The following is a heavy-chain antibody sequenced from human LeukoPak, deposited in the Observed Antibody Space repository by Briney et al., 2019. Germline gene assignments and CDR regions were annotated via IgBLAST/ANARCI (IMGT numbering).Heavy chain of an antibody. Sequence: GGSLRLSCAASGFTFSDYYMSWIRQAPGKGLEWVSYISSSGSTIYYADSVKGRFTISRDNSKNTLYLQMNSLRAEDTAVYYCARDSITMIAGAYFDYWGQGTLVTVSS. D-gene: IGHD3-22*01. V-gene: IGHV3-11*04. CDR3: ARDSITMIAGAYFDY. CDR1: GFTFSDYY. J-gene: IGHJ4*02. CDR2: ISSSGSTI.